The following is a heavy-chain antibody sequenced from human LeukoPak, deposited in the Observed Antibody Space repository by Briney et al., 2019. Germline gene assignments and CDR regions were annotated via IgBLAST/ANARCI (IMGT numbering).Heavy chain of an antibody. V-gene: IGHV3-21*04. CDR3: VRDLWARGETVAIGPFDP. J-gene: IGHJ5*02. CDR1: GFTFSSYE. Sequence: GGSLRLSCAASGFTFSSYEMNWVRQAPGKGREWVSSISDRGGYIYYADSVKGRSTISRDNARNEVSLQMSSLRVEDTAIYYCVRDLWARGETVAIGPFDPWGQGTLVTVSS. D-gene: IGHD3-16*01. CDR2: ISDRGGYI.